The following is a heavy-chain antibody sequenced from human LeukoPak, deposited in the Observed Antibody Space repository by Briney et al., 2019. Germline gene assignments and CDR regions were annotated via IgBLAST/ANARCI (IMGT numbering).Heavy chain of an antibody. V-gene: IGHV1-3*01. CDR1: GYTFTSYA. Sequence: GASVKVSCKASGYTFTSYAMHWVRQAPGQRLEWMGWINAGNGNTKYSQKFQGRVTITRDTSASTAYMELSSLRSEDTAVYYCARGEVAYCSGGSCYSGWFDPWGQGTLVTVSS. D-gene: IGHD2-15*01. CDR3: ARGEVAYCSGGSCYSGWFDP. J-gene: IGHJ5*02. CDR2: INAGNGNT.